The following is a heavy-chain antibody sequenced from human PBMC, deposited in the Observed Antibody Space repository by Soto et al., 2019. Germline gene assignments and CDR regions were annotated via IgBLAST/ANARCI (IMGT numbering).Heavy chain of an antibody. V-gene: IGHV3-73*02. Sequence: EVQLVESGGGLVQPGGSLKLSCAASGFTFSGSAMHWVRQASGKGLEWVGRIRSKANSYATAYAASVKGRFTISRDDSKNTVYLQMNSLKTEDTAVYYCTREFDYWGQGTLVTVSS. CDR1: GFTFSGSA. J-gene: IGHJ4*02. CDR2: IRSKANSYAT. CDR3: TREFDY.